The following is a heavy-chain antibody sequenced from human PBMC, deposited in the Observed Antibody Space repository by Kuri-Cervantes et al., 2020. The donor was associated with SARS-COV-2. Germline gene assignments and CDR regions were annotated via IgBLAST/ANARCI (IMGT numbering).Heavy chain of an antibody. CDR2: SNAGNGNT. Sequence: ASVKVSCKAPETTFPNYDINWVRQATGQRLEWMGWSNAGNGNTKYSQEFQGRVTITRDTSASTAYMELRSLRSDDTAVYYCARDPANTASIDYWGQGTLVTVSS. CDR3: ARDPANTASIDY. J-gene: IGHJ4*02. CDR1: ETTFPNYD. D-gene: IGHD5-18*01. V-gene: IGHV1-3*02.